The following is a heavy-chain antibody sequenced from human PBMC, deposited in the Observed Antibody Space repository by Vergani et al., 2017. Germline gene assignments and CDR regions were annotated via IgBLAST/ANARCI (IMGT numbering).Heavy chain of an antibody. J-gene: IGHJ4*02. Sequence: EVQLLESGGSLKQPGGSVRLSCAASGFTFSTYAMHWVRQAPGKGLEWVSALTGGGGSTYYADSFKGRFIISRDNSRDTLYLQMNSLRPEDTATYYCVKDTGCDESLFDSWGQGTLVTVSS. CDR2: LTGGGGST. V-gene: IGHV3-23*01. D-gene: IGHD2-8*02. CDR3: VKDTGCDESLFDS. CDR1: GFTFSTYA.